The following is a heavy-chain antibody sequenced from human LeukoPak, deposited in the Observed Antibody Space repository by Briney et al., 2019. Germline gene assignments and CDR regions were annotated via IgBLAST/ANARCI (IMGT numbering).Heavy chain of an antibody. V-gene: IGHV3-21*01. D-gene: IGHD3-10*01. CDR3: ARAGDYYGSGSYYK. J-gene: IGHJ4*02. CDR1: GFTFSSYS. Sequence: GGSLRLSCAASGFTFSSYSMNWVRQAPGKGLEWVSSISSSSYIYYADSVKGRFTISRDNAKNSLYLQMNSLRAEDTAVYYCARAGDYYGSGSYYKWGQGTLVTVSS. CDR2: ISSSSYI.